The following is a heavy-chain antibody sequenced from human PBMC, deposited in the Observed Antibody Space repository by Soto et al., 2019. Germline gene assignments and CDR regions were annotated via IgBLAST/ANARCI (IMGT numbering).Heavy chain of an antibody. CDR1: GGSISGGGYS. V-gene: IGHV4-30-2*01. D-gene: IGHD3-22*01. CDR2: IYHSGST. Sequence: SQTLSLTCAVSGGSISGGGYSWSWIRQPPGKGLEWIGYIYHSGSTYYNPSLKSRVTISVDRSKNQFSLKLSSVTAADTAVYYCASSQESGYDFSHGFDIWGQGTM. CDR3: ASSQESGYDFSHGFDI. J-gene: IGHJ3*02.